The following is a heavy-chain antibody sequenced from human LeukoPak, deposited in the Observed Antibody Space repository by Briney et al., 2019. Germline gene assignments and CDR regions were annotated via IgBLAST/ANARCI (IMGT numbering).Heavy chain of an antibody. CDR1: GFTLRSYW. D-gene: IGHD6-19*01. Sequence: PGGSLRLSCAASGFTLRSYWTSWVRQAPGKGLEWVANIKQDGSETYYVDSVKGRFTISRDNAKNFLYLQMNSLRAEDTAVYYCAREEPVAATLGVHRGQGTLVTVSS. V-gene: IGHV3-7*04. CDR3: AREEPVAATLGVH. J-gene: IGHJ4*02. CDR2: IKQDGSET.